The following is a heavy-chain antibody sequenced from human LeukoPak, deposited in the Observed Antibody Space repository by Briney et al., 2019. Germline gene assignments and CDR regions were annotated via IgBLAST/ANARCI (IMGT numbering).Heavy chain of an antibody. J-gene: IGHJ4*02. CDR1: GGSISSYY. CDR2: IYTSGST. V-gene: IGHV4-4*07. CDR3: ARDWSYSSSSYFDY. D-gene: IGHD6-6*01. Sequence: SETLSLTCTVSGGSISSYYWSWIRQPAGKGLEWIGRIYTSGSTNYNPSLKSRVTMSVDTSKNQFSLKLSSVTAADTAVYYCARDWSYSSSSYFDYWGQGTLVTVSS.